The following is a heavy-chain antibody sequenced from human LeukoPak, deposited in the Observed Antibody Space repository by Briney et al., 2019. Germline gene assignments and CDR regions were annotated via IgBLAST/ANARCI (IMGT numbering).Heavy chain of an antibody. Sequence: PSETLSLTCVVSGYSISNNYFWGWIRQSPGKGLEWIGTVSRSGTTYYNPSLKSRVIISIDTSKNKFSLKLISMTAADTAVYSCTRLVPAWEGGGSNYWGRGTPVTVSS. J-gene: IGHJ4*01. CDR2: VSRSGTT. V-gene: IGHV4-38-2*01. CDR3: TRLVPAWEGGGSNY. CDR1: GYSISNNYF. D-gene: IGHD1-26*01.